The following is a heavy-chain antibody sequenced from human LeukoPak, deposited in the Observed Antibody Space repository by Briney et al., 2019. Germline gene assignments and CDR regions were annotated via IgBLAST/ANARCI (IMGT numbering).Heavy chain of an antibody. V-gene: IGHV1-69*13. CDR3: ARSEDRSGWYWAFDI. D-gene: IGHD6-19*01. J-gene: IGHJ3*02. CDR2: TIPIFSTA. Sequence: GASVKVSCKASGGTFSSYAISWVRQAPGQGLEWMGGTIPIFSTANYAQKFQGRVTITADESTSTAYMELSSLRSEDTAVYYCARSEDRSGWYWAFDIWGQGTMVTFSS. CDR1: GGTFSSYA.